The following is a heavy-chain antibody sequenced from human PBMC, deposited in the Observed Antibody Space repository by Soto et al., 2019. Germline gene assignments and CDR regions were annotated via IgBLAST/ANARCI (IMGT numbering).Heavy chain of an antibody. CDR1: VGAFSGYT. J-gene: IGHJ3*02. V-gene: IGHV1-69*02. CDR3: AARASGAFDI. Sequence: SVKGSCKASVGAFSGYTISWLRQTPGQGLEWMGRIIPILGIANYAQKFQGRVTITADKSTSTAYMELSSLRSEDTAVYYCAARASGAFDIWGQGTMVTVSS. CDR2: IIPILGIA.